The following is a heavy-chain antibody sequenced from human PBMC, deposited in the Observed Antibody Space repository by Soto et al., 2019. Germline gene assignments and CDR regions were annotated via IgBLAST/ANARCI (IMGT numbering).Heavy chain of an antibody. CDR3: AMLGGWSGGSNDMDV. Sequence: EVQLVESGGGLVQPGGSLRLSCAASGLIFSDYHMDWVRQAPGKGLEWVGRIRRKANSYTTEYAASVKGRFTISRDDSKTSLYLQMISLKAEDTAVYYCAMLGGWSGGSNDMDVWGQGTTVTVSS. CDR2: IRRKANSYTT. D-gene: IGHD6-19*01. J-gene: IGHJ6*02. CDR1: GLIFSDYH. V-gene: IGHV3-72*01.